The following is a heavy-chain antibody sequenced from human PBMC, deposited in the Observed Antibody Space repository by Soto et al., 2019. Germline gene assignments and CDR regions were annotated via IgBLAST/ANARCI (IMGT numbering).Heavy chain of an antibody. V-gene: IGHV4-59*08. CDR3: ARPRTYNWNDPFDY. CDR2: IFYSGST. CDR1: GGSISNYD. D-gene: IGHD1-20*01. Sequence: PSETLSLTCTVSGGSISNYDWSWIRQPPGRGLEWIGHIFYSGSTNYNPALKSRVTISVDTSKNQFSLKLSSVTAADTAVYYCARPRTYNWNDPFDYWGQGTLVTVSS. J-gene: IGHJ4*02.